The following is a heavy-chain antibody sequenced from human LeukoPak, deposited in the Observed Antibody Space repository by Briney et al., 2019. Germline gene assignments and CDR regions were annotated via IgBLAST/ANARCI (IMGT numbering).Heavy chain of an antibody. Sequence: GGSLRLSCAASRLIFSSYGMHWVRQAPGKGLEWVAVIWYDGSNKYYADSVKGRFTISRDNSKNTLYLQMNSLRAEDTAVYYCAKDRGSYPSLIDYWGQGTLVTVSS. D-gene: IGHD1-26*01. CDR2: IWYDGSNK. CDR1: RLIFSSYG. CDR3: AKDRGSYPSLIDY. J-gene: IGHJ4*02. V-gene: IGHV3-33*06.